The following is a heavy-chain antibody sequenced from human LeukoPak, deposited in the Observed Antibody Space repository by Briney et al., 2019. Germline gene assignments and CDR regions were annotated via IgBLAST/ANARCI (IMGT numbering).Heavy chain of an antibody. Sequence: SETLSLTCAVYGESFSGYYWSWIRQTPGKGLEWIGEINHSGSTKYNPSLKSRVTISVDTSKYQFSLNLSSVTAADTAVYYCARPTSLSRWAFDYWGQGTLVTVSS. D-gene: IGHD6-13*01. J-gene: IGHJ4*02. CDR1: GESFSGYY. CDR3: ARPTSLSRWAFDY. V-gene: IGHV4-34*01. CDR2: INHSGST.